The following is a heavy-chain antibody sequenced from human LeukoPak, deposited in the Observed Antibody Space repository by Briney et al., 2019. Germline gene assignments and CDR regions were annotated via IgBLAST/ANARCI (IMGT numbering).Heavy chain of an antibody. J-gene: IGHJ6*02. CDR2: INHSGST. Sequence: PSETLSLTCAVYGGPFSGYYWSWIRQPPGKGLEWIGEINHSGSTNYNPSLKSRVTISVDTSKNQFSLKLSSVTAADTAVYYCARADIVVVPAAERESYYYYYGMDVWGQGTTVTVSS. CDR3: ARADIVVVPAAERESYYYYYGMDV. V-gene: IGHV4-34*01. D-gene: IGHD2-2*01. CDR1: GGPFSGYY.